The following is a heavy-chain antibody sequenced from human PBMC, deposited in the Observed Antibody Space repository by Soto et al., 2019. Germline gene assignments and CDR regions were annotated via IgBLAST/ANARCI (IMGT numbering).Heavy chain of an antibody. V-gene: IGHV1-69*13. CDR2: IIPIFGTA. CDR1: GGTFSSYA. CDR3: ARDRAPVEMATIYYFDY. D-gene: IGHD5-12*01. Sequence: SVKVSCKASGGTFSSYAISWVRQAPGQGLEWMGGIIPIFGTANYAQKFQGRVTITADESTSTAYMELSSLRSEDTAMYYCARDRAPVEMATIYYFDYWGQGTLVTVSS. J-gene: IGHJ4*02.